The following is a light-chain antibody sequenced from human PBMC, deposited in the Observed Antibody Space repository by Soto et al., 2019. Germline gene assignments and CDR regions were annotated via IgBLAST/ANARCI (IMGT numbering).Light chain of an antibody. V-gene: IGLV2-14*01. Sequence: QSALTQPASVSGSPGQSITISCTGNSSDVAAYNYVSWYQQHPGQAPKLIIYEVTNRPSGVSSRFSGSKSSSTASLTISGLQAEDEAHYYCSSYTIDSSVVFGGGTKVTVL. CDR2: EVT. CDR1: SSDVAAYNY. CDR3: SSYTIDSSVV. J-gene: IGLJ2*01.